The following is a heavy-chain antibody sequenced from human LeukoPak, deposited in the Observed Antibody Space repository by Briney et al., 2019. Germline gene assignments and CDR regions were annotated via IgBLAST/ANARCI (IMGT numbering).Heavy chain of an antibody. Sequence: ASVKVSCKASGYTFTSYAATWVRQAPGQGLEWVGWINTYTGDTKHAQNLQDRVTVTTDTSTSTAYLELRSLRSDDTAVYYCARSGSWLYMDVWGTGTTVTVSS. CDR1: GYTFTSYA. D-gene: IGHD1-26*01. J-gene: IGHJ6*03. V-gene: IGHV1-18*01. CDR3: ARSGSWLYMDV. CDR2: INTYTGDT.